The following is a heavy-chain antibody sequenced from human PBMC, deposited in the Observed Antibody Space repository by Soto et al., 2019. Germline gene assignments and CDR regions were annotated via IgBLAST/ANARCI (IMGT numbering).Heavy chain of an antibody. CDR1: GYTFNTYG. D-gene: IGHD6-6*01. CDR3: ARRPGSYYYGVDV. J-gene: IGHJ6*02. V-gene: IGHV1-18*01. CDR2: ISTYNGNT. Sequence: ASVKVSCMGSGYTFNTYGISWVRQAPGQGLEWMGWISTYNGNTNYAQKLQDRITMTIDTSTTTGYMELRSLRSDDTAVYYCARRPGSYYYGVDVWGQGTTVTVSS.